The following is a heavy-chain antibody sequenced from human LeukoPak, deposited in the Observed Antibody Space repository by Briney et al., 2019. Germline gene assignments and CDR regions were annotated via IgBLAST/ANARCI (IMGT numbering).Heavy chain of an antibody. V-gene: IGHV4-59*08. CDR2: IYYSGST. J-gene: IGHJ4*02. Sequence: SETLSLTCTVSGGSISSYYWSWIRQPPGKGLKWIGYIYYSGSTNYNPSLKSRVTISVDTSKNQFSLKLSSVTAADTAVYYCARRAPGVAVAGTAHFDYWGQGTLVTVSS. CDR3: ARRAPGVAVAGTAHFDY. D-gene: IGHD6-19*01. CDR1: GGSISSYY.